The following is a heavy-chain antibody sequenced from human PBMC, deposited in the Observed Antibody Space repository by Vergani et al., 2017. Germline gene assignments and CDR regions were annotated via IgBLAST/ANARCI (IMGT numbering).Heavy chain of an antibody. D-gene: IGHD3-3*01. V-gene: IGHV4-39*01. J-gene: IGHJ5*02. CDR1: GGSISSSSYY. Sequence: QLQLQESGPGLVKPSETLSLTCTVSGGSISSSSYYWGWIRQPPGKGLEWIGSIYYSGSTYYNPSLKSRVTISVDTSKNQFSLKLSSVTAADTAVYYCASHRSAALRFLEWLLVDWFDPWGQGTLVTVSS. CDR3: ASHRSAALRFLEWLLVDWFDP. CDR2: IYYSGST.